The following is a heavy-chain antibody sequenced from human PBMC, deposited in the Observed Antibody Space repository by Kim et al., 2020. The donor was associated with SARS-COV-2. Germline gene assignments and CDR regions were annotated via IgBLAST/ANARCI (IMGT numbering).Heavy chain of an antibody. Sequence: SETLSLTCTVSGGSISSYYWSWIRQPPGKGLEWIGYIYYSGSTNYNPSLKSRVTISVDTSKNQFSLKLSSVTAAYTAVYYCARDFDYYDSSGYYFKTGFDPWGQGTLVTVSS. V-gene: IGHV4-59*13. CDR2: IYYSGST. D-gene: IGHD3-22*01. CDR3: ARDFDYYDSSGYYFKTGFDP. CDR1: GGSISSYY. J-gene: IGHJ5*02.